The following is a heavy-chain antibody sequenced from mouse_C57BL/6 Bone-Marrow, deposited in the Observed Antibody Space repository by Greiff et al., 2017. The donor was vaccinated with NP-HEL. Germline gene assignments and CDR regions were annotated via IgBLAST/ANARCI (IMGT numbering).Heavy chain of an antibody. CDR1: GYTFTSYG. Sequence: QVQLKQSGAELARPGASVKLSCKASGYTFTSYGISWVKQRTGQGLEWIGEIYPRSGNTYYNEKFKGKATLTADKSSSKAYMELRSLTSEDSAVYFCANYYGSSYAMDYWDQGTSVTVSS. J-gene: IGHJ4*01. CDR2: IYPRSGNT. CDR3: ANYYGSSYAMDY. V-gene: IGHV1-81*01. D-gene: IGHD1-1*01.